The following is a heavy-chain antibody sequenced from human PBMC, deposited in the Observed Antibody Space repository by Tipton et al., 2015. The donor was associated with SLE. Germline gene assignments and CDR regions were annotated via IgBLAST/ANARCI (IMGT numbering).Heavy chain of an antibody. Sequence: SLRLSCAASGFTFSSYAMNWVRQAPGKGLEWVSVIYSGGSSTYYADSVKGRFTVSRDNSKNTLYLQMNSLRAEDTAVYYCAKEAYCGGDCYSSVEYFQHWGQGTLVIVSS. CDR2: IYSGGSST. D-gene: IGHD2-21*01. CDR3: AKEAYCGGDCYSSVEYFQH. J-gene: IGHJ1*01. V-gene: IGHV3-23*03. CDR1: GFTFSSYA.